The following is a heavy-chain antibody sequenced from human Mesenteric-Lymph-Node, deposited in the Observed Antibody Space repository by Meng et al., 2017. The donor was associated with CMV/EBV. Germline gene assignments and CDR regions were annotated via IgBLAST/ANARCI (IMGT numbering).Heavy chain of an antibody. CDR3: ANDYGSGSYRFDY. D-gene: IGHD3-10*01. CDR2: IVYTGST. J-gene: IGHJ4*02. Sequence: VSGGSVSNGAHSWSWVRQPPGRGLELLGYIVYTGSTYYNPSLKGRVTMSMDRSKNQFSLKLTSVTAADTAVYYCANDYGSGSYRFDYWGQGTLVTVSS. CDR1: GGSVSNGAHS. V-gene: IGHV4-30-2*01.